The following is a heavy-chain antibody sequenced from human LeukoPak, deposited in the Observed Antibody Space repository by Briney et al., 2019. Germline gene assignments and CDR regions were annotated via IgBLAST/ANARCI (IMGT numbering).Heavy chain of an antibody. D-gene: IGHD3-9*01. J-gene: IGHJ4*02. Sequence: SETLSLTCTVSGGSIRSYYWSWIRQPPGRGLEWIGYVDYSGSTNYSPSLRSRVTISVDTSEKQISLKLSSVTAADTAIYFCARENTDYDILTGPFDCWGQGTLVTVSS. CDR2: VDYSGST. CDR1: GGSIRSYY. V-gene: IGHV4-59*01. CDR3: ARENTDYDILTGPFDC.